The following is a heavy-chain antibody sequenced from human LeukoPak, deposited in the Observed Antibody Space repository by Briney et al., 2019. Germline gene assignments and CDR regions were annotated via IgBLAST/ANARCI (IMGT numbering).Heavy chain of an antibody. J-gene: IGHJ6*03. CDR1: DDSITIYY. V-gene: IGHV4-59*01. CDR2: IDHTGST. D-gene: IGHD6-13*01. CDR3: GRVSSSSWYSTYYYYFYMDV. Sequence: SETLSLTCTVSDDSITIYYWTWIRQPPGKGLEWIGYIDHTGSTNYNPSLSSRVTISRDTSKNHFSLELSSVTAADTAVYSRGRVSSSSWYSTYYYYFYMDVWGKGTTVTVSS.